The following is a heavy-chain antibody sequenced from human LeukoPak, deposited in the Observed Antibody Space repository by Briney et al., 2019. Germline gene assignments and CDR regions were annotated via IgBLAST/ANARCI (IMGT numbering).Heavy chain of an antibody. CDR3: AKEGLRYFDWLLYRGAYYFDY. V-gene: IGHV3-30*18. Sequence: GALRLSCAASGFTFSSYGMHWVRQAPGKGLEWVAVRSCDGSNKYYADSVKGRFTISRDNSKNTLYLQMNSLRAEDTAVYYCAKEGLRYFDWLLYRGAYYFDYWGQGTLVTVSS. D-gene: IGHD3-9*01. J-gene: IGHJ4*02. CDR1: GFTFSSYG. CDR2: RSCDGSNK.